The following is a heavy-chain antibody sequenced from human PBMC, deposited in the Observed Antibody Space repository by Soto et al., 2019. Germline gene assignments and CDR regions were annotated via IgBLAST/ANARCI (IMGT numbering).Heavy chain of an antibody. Sequence: QLQLQESGPGLVKPSETLSLTCTVSGGSISSASYYWGWTRQPPGKGLEWIGSIYYSGSTYYSSSLKSRVTISVDTSSNQFSLRLSSVTAADTAVYYCARHFSSGWVYHYGLDVWGQGATDTVSS. CDR2: IYYSGST. CDR3: ARHFSSGWVYHYGLDV. V-gene: IGHV4-39*01. J-gene: IGHJ6*02. D-gene: IGHD6-19*01. CDR1: GGSISSASYY.